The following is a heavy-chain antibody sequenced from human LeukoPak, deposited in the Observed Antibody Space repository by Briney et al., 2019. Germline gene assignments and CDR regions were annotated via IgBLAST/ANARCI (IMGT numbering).Heavy chain of an antibody. CDR2: LRRDGSDK. J-gene: IGHJ4*02. V-gene: IGHV3-30*02. CDR3: AKDHSQNFDY. CDR1: GFTFSNYD. Sequence: PGGSLGLSCAASGFTFSNYDMHWVRQAPGKGLEWVAFLRRDGSDKYYADSVKGRFTISRDNSKNTVYLQMNSLRPEDTAVYYCAKDHSQNFDYWGQGTLVTVSS. D-gene: IGHD6-13*01.